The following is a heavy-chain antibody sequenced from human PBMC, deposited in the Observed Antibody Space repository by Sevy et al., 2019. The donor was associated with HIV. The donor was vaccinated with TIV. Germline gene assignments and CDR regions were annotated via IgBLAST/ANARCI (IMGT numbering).Heavy chain of an antibody. CDR3: ARDGFSSGWYLRYYFDY. CDR2: IIPILGIA. V-gene: IGHV1-69*04. Sequence: ASVKVSCKASGGTFSSYAISWVRQAPGQGLEWMGRIIPILGIANYAQKFQGRVTITADKSTSTAYMELSSLRSEDTAVYYCARDGFSSGWYLRYYFDYWGQGTLVTVSS. D-gene: IGHD6-19*01. CDR1: GGTFSSYA. J-gene: IGHJ4*02.